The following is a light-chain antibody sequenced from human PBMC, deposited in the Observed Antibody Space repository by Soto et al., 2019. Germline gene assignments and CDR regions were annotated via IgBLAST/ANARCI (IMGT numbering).Light chain of an antibody. CDR2: DAS. V-gene: IGKV1-33*01. Sequence: DIQMTQSPSSLSASVGDRVTVTCQASQDINTFLNWYQQKPGKAPKLLIYDASDLETGVPSRFSGGGTGTYFTFTITSLQPEDIGTYYCQQYHNLPLAFGAGTQVQIK. CDR3: QQYHNLPLA. CDR1: QDINTF. J-gene: IGKJ4*01.